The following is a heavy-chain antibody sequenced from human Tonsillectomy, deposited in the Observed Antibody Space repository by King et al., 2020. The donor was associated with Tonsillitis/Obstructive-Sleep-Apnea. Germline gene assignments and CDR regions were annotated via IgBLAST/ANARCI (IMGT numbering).Heavy chain of an antibody. Sequence: VQLVESGGGLVKPGGSLRLSCAASGFTLIDYYMTWIRQAPGKGLDWVSYISSRISYTNYADSVKGRFTISRENAKNSLYLQMNSLRDEDTAIYYCARVSDSSSWHFDSWGQGTLVTVSS. CDR2: ISSRISYT. V-gene: IGHV3-11*06. CDR1: GFTLIDYY. D-gene: IGHD6-13*01. J-gene: IGHJ4*02. CDR3: ARVSDSSSWHFDS.